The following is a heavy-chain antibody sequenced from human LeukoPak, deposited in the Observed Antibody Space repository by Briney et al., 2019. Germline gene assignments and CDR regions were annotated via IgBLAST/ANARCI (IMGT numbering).Heavy chain of an antibody. J-gene: IGHJ4*02. CDR1: GYTFTSYG. V-gene: IGHV1-18*01. CDR3: ARDGGQWELLPRYFDY. CDR2: ISAYNGNT. Sequence: GASVKVSCKASGYTFTSYGISWVRQAPGQGLEWMGWISAYNGNTNYAQKLQGRVTMTTDTSTSTAYMELRSLRSDDAAVYYCARDGGQWELLPRYFDYWGQGTLVTVSS. D-gene: IGHD1-26*01.